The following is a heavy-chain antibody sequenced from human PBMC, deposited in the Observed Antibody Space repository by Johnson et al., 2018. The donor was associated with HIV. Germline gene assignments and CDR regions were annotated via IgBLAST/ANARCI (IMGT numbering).Heavy chain of an antibody. D-gene: IGHD3-10*01. CDR3: ARAAAPYYYGSGSYYFDTFDI. CDR2: IPYDGSNK. J-gene: IGHJ3*02. CDR1: GLNFSDYS. Sequence: QMLLVESGGGVVQPGTSMRLSCVVSGLNFSDYSMHWVRQTPGKGLEWVAVIPYDGSNKYYADSVKGRFTISRDNSKDTLYLQMHSLRPEDTALYYCARAAAPYYYGSGSYYFDTFDIWGLGTMVTVSS. V-gene: IGHV3-30-3*01.